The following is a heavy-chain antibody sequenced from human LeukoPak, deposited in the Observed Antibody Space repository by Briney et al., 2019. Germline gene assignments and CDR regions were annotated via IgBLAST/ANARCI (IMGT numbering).Heavy chain of an antibody. Sequence: ASVKVSCKASGYNFTDFYIHWVRQAPGQGLEWMGWINPNSGDTNSAQKFEGRVTMTRDTSISTTYMELSRLKSDDTAVYYCARSDGFSGYSSLGDSWGQGTLVTVSS. J-gene: IGHJ5*01. CDR1: GYNFTDFY. D-gene: IGHD3-22*01. CDR2: INPNSGDT. CDR3: ARSDGFSGYSSLGDS. V-gene: IGHV1-2*02.